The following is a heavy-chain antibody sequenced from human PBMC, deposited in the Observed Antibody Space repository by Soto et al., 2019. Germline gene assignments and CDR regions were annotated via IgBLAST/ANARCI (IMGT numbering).Heavy chain of an antibody. CDR3: ARVMEMATISFDY. Sequence: EVQLVESGGGLVQPGGSLRLSCAASGFTFSSYEMNWVRQAPGKGLEWVSYISSSGSTIYYADSVKGRFTISRDNAKNSRYLQMNSLRAEDTAVYYCARVMEMATISFDYWGQGTLVTVSS. J-gene: IGHJ4*02. CDR2: ISSSGSTI. V-gene: IGHV3-48*03. D-gene: IGHD5-12*01. CDR1: GFTFSSYE.